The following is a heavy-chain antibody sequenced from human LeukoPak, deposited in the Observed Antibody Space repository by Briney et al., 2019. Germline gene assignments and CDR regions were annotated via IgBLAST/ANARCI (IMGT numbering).Heavy chain of an antibody. D-gene: IGHD6-19*01. CDR1: GGSITSSSTY. Sequence: SETLSPASTVSGGSITSSSTYWGWIRQPPGKGLEWIGSIYYSGSTYYNPSLKSRVTISVDTSKNQFSLKLSSATAPATAVYYCAIISYRVAGGYYLDNWGQGTLVTVSS. V-gene: IGHV4-39*01. J-gene: IGHJ4*02. CDR2: IYYSGST. CDR3: AIISYRVAGGYYLDN.